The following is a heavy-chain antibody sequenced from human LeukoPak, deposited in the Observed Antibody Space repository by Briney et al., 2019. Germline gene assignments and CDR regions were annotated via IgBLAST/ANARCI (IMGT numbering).Heavy chain of an antibody. D-gene: IGHD5-12*01. CDR1: GYTFTSHY. Sequence: ASVKVSCKASGYTFTSHYMHWVRQAPGQGLEWMGIINPSGGSTSYAQKFQGRVTMTRDTSTSTVYMELSSLRSEDTAVYYCARARGYDRPGRLYFDYWGQGTLVTVSS. CDR2: INPSGGST. J-gene: IGHJ4*02. V-gene: IGHV1-46*01. CDR3: ARARGYDRPGRLYFDY.